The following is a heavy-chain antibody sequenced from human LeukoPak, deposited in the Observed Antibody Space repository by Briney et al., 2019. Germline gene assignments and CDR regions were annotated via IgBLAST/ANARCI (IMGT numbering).Heavy chain of an antibody. Sequence: ASVKVSRKASGYTFTGYYMHWVRQAPGQGLEWMGWINPNSGGTNYAQKFQGRVTMTRDTSISTAYMELSRLRSDDTAVYYCARSFWSGYYGFDYWGQGTLVTVSS. J-gene: IGHJ4*02. CDR3: ARSFWSGYYGFDY. CDR2: INPNSGGT. CDR1: GYTFTGYY. D-gene: IGHD3-3*01. V-gene: IGHV1-2*02.